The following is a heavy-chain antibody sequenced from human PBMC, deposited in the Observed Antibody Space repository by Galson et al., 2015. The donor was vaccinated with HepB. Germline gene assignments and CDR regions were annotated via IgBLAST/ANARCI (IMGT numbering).Heavy chain of an antibody. J-gene: IGHJ5*02. D-gene: IGHD6-13*01. CDR2: IIPILGIA. Sequence: SVKVSCKASGGTFSSYTISWVRQAPGQGLEWMGRIIPILGIANYAQKFQGRVTITADKSTSTAYMELSSLGSEDTAVYYCARDGGSSWYSNWFDPWGQGTLVTVSS. CDR1: GGTFSSYT. V-gene: IGHV1-69*04. CDR3: ARDGGSSWYSNWFDP.